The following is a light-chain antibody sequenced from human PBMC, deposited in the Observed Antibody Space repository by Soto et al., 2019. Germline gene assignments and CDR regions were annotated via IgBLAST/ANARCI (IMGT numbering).Light chain of an antibody. Sequence: QSVLTQPPSVSAAPGQKVTISCSGSSSNIGNNYVSWYQHLPGAAPKLIIYDNDKRSSGIPDRFSGSKSGTSATLDITGLQTVDEADYYCGTWDSTLSGVFGTGTKVTVL. J-gene: IGLJ1*01. CDR2: DND. CDR3: GTWDSTLSGV. V-gene: IGLV1-51*01. CDR1: SSNIGNNY.